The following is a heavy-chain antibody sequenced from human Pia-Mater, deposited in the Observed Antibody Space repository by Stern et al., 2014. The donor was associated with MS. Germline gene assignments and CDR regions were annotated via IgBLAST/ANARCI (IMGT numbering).Heavy chain of an antibody. CDR2: VIPFVGTS. J-gene: IGHJ5*02. CDR3: ARGSGDNWFGP. CDR1: GG. D-gene: IGHD3-10*01. Sequence: QVQLVESGAEVKKPGSSVKVSCKSSGGISWVRQAPGQGLESMGGVIPFVGTSNYAQKFQGRVIITADTSTNTTYLHLSRLTSADTAVYYCARGSGDNWFGPWGQGTLVTVSS. V-gene: IGHV1-69*06.